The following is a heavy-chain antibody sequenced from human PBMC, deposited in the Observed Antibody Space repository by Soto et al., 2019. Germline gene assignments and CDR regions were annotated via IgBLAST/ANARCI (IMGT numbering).Heavy chain of an antibody. CDR2: ISGSGGST. Sequence: EVQLLESGGGLVQPGGSLRLSCAASGFTFSSYAMSWVRQAPGKGLEWVSAISGSGGSTYYADSVKGRFTISRDNSKNTLYLQMNSLRAEDTAVYYCASFATVTTSSWVFDAFDIWGQGTMVTVSS. CDR3: ASFATVTTSSWVFDAFDI. D-gene: IGHD4-17*01. CDR1: GFTFSSYA. V-gene: IGHV3-23*01. J-gene: IGHJ3*02.